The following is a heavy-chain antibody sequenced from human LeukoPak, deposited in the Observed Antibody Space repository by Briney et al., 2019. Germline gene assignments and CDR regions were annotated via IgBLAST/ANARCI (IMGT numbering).Heavy chain of an antibody. CDR2: IYSGGST. CDR1: GFTVSSNY. J-gene: IGHJ4*02. CDR3: ATRPDDDDFPYFDF. D-gene: IGHD3-3*01. Sequence: PGGSLRLSCAASGFTVSSNYMSWVRQAPGKGLEWVSVIYSGGSTYYADSVKGRFTISRDNSKNTLNLHMNGLRVEDTAIYFCATRPDDDDFPYFDFWGQGTLVTVTS. V-gene: IGHV3-53*01.